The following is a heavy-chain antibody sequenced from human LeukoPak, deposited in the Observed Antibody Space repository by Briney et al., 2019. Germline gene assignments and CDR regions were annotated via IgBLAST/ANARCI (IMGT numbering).Heavy chain of an antibody. CDR2: IYYSGST. Sequence: KPSETLSLTCAVFGGSVSGYYWSWIRQPPGKGLEWIGYIYYSGSTNYNPSLKSRVTISVDTSKNQFSLKLSSVTAADTAVYYCARVDSGYDSYWYFDYWGQGTLVTVSS. J-gene: IGHJ4*02. D-gene: IGHD5-12*01. V-gene: IGHV4-59*02. CDR3: ARVDSGYDSYWYFDY. CDR1: GGSVSGYY.